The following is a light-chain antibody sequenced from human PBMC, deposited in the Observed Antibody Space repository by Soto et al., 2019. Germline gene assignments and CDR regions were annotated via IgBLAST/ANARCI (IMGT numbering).Light chain of an antibody. CDR1: QSVSSSF. CDR3: QLYGSSSIT. CDR2: GAS. V-gene: IGKV3-20*01. Sequence: MVLTQTPGTLSLSPGERATLSCRTSQSVSSSFLAWYQHKPGQAPRLLIFGASNRAAGIPDRFSGSRSGTDFTLTIGRLEPEDFAVYYCQLYGSSSITFGQGTRLEIK. J-gene: IGKJ5*01.